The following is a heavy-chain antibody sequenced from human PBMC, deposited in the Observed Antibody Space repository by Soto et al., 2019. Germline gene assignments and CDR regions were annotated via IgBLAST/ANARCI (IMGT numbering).Heavy chain of an antibody. V-gene: IGHV3-23*01. CDR1: GFTFTNYA. D-gene: IGHD3-10*01. Sequence: GGSLRLSCAASGFTFTNYAMSWVRQAPGKGLEWVSAISGGGGTTHYADSVKGRFTISRDNAKSTLFLQMNSLRADDTAVYYCAKDRYFYGSGTYGQFDPWGQGTLVTVSS. CDR2: ISGGGGTT. J-gene: IGHJ5*02. CDR3: AKDRYFYGSGTYGQFDP.